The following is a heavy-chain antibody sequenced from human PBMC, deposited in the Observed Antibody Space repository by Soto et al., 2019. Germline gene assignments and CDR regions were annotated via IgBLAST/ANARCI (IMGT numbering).Heavy chain of an antibody. CDR3: ARDPPPPDY. CDR2: ISAYNGNT. V-gene: IGHV1-18*01. Sequence: ASVKVSCKTSGYTFASYAISWMRQAPGQGLEWMGWISAYNGNTNYAQKLQGRVTMTTDTSTSTAYMELRSLRSDDTAVYYCARDPPPPDYWGQGTLVTVSS. CDR1: GYTFASYA. J-gene: IGHJ4*02.